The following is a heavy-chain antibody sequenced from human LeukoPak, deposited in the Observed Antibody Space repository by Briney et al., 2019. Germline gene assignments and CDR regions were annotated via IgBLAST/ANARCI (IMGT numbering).Heavy chain of an antibody. D-gene: IGHD2-8*01. CDR2: ISSSSTYI. J-gene: IGHJ4*02. Sequence: GGSLRLSCVASGFTYSSYSMNWVRQAPGKGLEWVSSISSSSTYIYYADSVKGRFTISRDNAKNSLYLQMNSLRAEDTAVYYCARALIGYYFDYWGQGTLVTVSS. CDR1: GFTYSSYS. CDR3: ARALIGYYFDY. V-gene: IGHV3-21*01.